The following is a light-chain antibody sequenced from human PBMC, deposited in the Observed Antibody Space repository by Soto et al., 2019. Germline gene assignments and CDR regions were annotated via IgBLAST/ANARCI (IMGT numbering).Light chain of an antibody. CDR2: DVS. Sequence: EIVLTQSPATLSLSPGERXTLSCWASQSVSNSLAWYQQRPGQSPRLLIYDVSTRATGIPARFGGSGSGTDFTLTISSLETEDFAVYYCQQSTNWPLTFGGGTKVDIK. CDR1: QSVSNS. J-gene: IGKJ4*01. CDR3: QQSTNWPLT. V-gene: IGKV3-11*01.